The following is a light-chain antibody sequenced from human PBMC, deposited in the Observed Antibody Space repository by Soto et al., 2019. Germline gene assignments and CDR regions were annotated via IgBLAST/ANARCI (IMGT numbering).Light chain of an antibody. Sequence: ERVRKQSPATVSVSTGGRATLSCRASQSVSSNLAWYQQKPGQAPRLLIYGASTRATGIPVRFSGSGSGTDFAFTLSGFEAEECAIYYCQQYGSSRITYGEGTRLEIK. CDR1: QSVSSN. J-gene: IGKJ5*01. V-gene: IGKV3D-15*02. CDR3: QQYGSSRIT. CDR2: GAS.